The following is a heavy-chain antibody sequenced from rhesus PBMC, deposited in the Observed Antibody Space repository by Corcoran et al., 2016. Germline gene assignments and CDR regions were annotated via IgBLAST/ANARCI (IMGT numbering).Heavy chain of an antibody. D-gene: IGHD1-14*01. CDR1: GGSIRSCFYS. CDR3: ARAYSWNDPTQFDY. J-gene: IGHJ4*01. CDR2: ITYSGST. Sequence: QVQLQESGPGLVKPSETLSLTCAVSGGSIRSCFYSWSWIRPPPGTGLEWIGYITYSGSTSYNPSLKSRVTISRDTSKNQFSLKLSSVTAADTAVYYCARAYSWNDPTQFDYWGQGVLVTVSS. V-gene: IGHV4-122*02.